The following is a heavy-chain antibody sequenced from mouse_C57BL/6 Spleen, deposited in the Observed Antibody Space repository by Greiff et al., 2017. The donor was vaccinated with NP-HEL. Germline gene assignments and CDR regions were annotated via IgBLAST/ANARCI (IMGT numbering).Heavy chain of an antibody. J-gene: IGHJ3*01. Sequence: VQLQQSGPELVKPGASVKISCKASGYAFSSSWMNWVKQRPGTGLEWIGRIYPGAGDPNYNGKFKGKATLTADKSSSTAYMQLSSLTSEDSAIYFCARGGYSNYGAYWGQGTLVTVSA. CDR3: ARGGYSNYGAY. CDR2: IYPGAGDP. V-gene: IGHV1-82*01. D-gene: IGHD2-5*01. CDR1: GYAFSSSW.